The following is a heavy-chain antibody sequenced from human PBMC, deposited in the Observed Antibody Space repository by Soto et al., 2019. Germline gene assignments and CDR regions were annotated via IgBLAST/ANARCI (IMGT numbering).Heavy chain of an antibody. Sequence: ASVKVSCKASGYSFSDYDINWVRQATGQGPEWMGWMNPNSGNTGYAQKFQGRVTMTRNTSINTAYMELSSLGSEDTAVYYCARDNGYNWNDEGCFDPWDQGTLVTVSS. V-gene: IGHV1-8*01. CDR1: GYSFSDYD. CDR3: ARDNGYNWNDEGCFDP. J-gene: IGHJ5*02. CDR2: MNPNSGNT. D-gene: IGHD1-20*01.